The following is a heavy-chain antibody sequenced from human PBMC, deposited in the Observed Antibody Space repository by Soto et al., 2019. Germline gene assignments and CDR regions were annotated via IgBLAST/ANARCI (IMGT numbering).Heavy chain of an antibody. Sequence: SETLSLTCTVSGGSVSSGSYYWSWIRQPPGKGLEWIGYIYYSGSTNYNPSLKSRVTISVDTSKNQFSLKLSSVTAADTAVYYCASFREEGWFDPWGQGTLVTVSS. CDR2: IYYSGST. CDR3: ASFREEGWFDP. CDR1: GGSVSSGSYY. V-gene: IGHV4-61*01. J-gene: IGHJ5*02.